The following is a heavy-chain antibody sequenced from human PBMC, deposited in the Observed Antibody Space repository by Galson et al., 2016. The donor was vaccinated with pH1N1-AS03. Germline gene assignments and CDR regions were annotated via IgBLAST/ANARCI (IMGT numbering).Heavy chain of an antibody. CDR3: ARRNPNPNFAIWYQHDYGMYV. CDR1: GFTFSMSY. J-gene: IGHJ6*02. D-gene: IGHD2-2*01. Sequence: SLRLSCAASGFTFSMSYIHWVRQAPGKGLEWVSRISNDGRNVRYADFVKGRFAVSRNNAKNTVFLQMNSLRPDDTAVYFCARRNPNPNFAIWYQHDYGMYVWGQGTTVTVSS. CDR2: ISNDGRNV. V-gene: IGHV3-74*01.